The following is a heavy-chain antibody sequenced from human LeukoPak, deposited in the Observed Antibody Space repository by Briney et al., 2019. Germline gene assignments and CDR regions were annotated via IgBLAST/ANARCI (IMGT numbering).Heavy chain of an antibody. CDR3: ARDWSGKNAFDI. CDR2: INHSGST. V-gene: IGHV4-34*01. J-gene: IGHJ3*02. D-gene: IGHD3-10*01. Sequence: KPSETLSLTCAVYGGSFSGYYWSWIRQPPGKGLEWIGEINHSGSTNYNPSLKSRVTISVDTSKNQFSLELSSVTAADTAVYYCARDWSGKNAFDIWGQGTMVTVSS. CDR1: GGSFSGYY.